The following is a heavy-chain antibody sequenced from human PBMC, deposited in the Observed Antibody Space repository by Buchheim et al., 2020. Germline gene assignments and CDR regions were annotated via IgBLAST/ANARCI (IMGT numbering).Heavy chain of an antibody. CDR2: IGTAGDT. Sequence: QLVESGGGFVQPGGSLRLSCAASGFTFSSYDMHWVRQATGKGLEWVSSIGTAGDTYYPDSVKGRFTISRENAKNSLYLQVNSLRVGDSAVYYCARGRRDYTSGWLGNGMDVWGQGTT. CDR3: ARGRRDYTSGWLGNGMDV. CDR1: GFTFSSYD. V-gene: IGHV3-13*01. D-gene: IGHD6-19*01. J-gene: IGHJ6*02.